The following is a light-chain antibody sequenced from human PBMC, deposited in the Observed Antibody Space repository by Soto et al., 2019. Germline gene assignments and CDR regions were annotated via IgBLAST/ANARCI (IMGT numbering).Light chain of an antibody. CDR1: QSVSDR. Sequence: EIVLTQSPATLSSSPGERATLSCRASQSVSDRLAWYQQKPGQAPRLLIFDASNRATGIPRRFSGSGSGTDFTLTISSLEPDDFATYYCQQRNFRPEVTFGGGTKVE. J-gene: IGKJ4*01. CDR3: QQRNFRPEVT. CDR2: DAS. V-gene: IGKV3-11*01.